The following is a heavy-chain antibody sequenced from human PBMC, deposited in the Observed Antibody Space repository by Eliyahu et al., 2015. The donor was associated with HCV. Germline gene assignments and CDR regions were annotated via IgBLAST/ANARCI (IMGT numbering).Heavy chain of an antibody. J-gene: IGHJ4*02. V-gene: IGHV4-31*03. CDR1: GXSISSGGYY. CDR3: ARERSTVTDY. CDR2: IYYSGST. D-gene: IGHD4-17*01. Sequence: QVQLQESGPGLVKPSQXLXLTXTXSGXSISSGGYYWSXIRQHPGKGLEWIGYIYYSGSTYYNPSLKSRVTISVDTSKNQFSLKLSSVTAADTAVYYCARERSTVTDYWGQGTLVTVSS.